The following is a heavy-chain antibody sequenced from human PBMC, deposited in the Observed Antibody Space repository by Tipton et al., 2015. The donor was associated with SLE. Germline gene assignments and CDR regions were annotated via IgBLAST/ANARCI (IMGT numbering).Heavy chain of an antibody. J-gene: IGHJ5*02. CDR2: INHSGST. Sequence: TLSLTCAVYGGSFSGYYWNWIRQPPGKGLEWIGEINHSGSTNYNPSLKSRVTTSVDTSKNQFSMRLTSVTAADTAVYYCTRGSGSSWFDPWGPGTLVTVSS. CDR3: TRGSGSSWFDP. V-gene: IGHV4-34*01. D-gene: IGHD7-27*01. CDR1: GGSFSGYY.